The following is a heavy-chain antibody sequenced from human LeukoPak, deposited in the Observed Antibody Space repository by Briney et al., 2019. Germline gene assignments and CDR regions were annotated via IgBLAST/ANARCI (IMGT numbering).Heavy chain of an antibody. D-gene: IGHD3-3*01. CDR3: ARDQKITIFGVVTRYNWFDP. V-gene: IGHV4-4*07. CDR2: IYTSGSI. Sequence: SETLSLTCTVSGGSISSYYWSWIRQPAGKGLEWIGRIYTSGSINYNPSLKSRVTMSVDTSKNQFSLKLSSVTAADTAVYYCARDQKITIFGVVTRYNWFDPWGQGTLVTVSS. CDR1: GGSISSYY. J-gene: IGHJ5*02.